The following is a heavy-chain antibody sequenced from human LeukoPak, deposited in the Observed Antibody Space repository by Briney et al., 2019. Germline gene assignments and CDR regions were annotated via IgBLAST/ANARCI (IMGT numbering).Heavy chain of an antibody. V-gene: IGHV3-11*01. CDR1: GFTFSDYY. CDR3: ARDRAYYDSSGYKYGMDV. J-gene: IGHJ6*02. Sequence: PGGSLRLSCAASGFTFSDYYMSWIRQAPGKGLEWVSYISSSGSTIYYADSVEGRFTISRDNAKNSLYLQMDSLRAEDTAVYYCARDRAYYDSSGYKYGMDVWGQGTTVTVSS. CDR2: ISSSGSTI. D-gene: IGHD3-22*01.